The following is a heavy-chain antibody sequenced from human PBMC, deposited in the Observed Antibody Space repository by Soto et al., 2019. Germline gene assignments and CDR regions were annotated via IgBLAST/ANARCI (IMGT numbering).Heavy chain of an antibody. Sequence: NPSETLSLTCIVYGGSVSSGRYYWSWIRQPPGKGLEWIGYMYYSGSTNYNPSLQSRVTISIHTSKNQFSLKLSSVTAADTAVYYCARTYVDTAMIEYYFDYWGQGTLVTVSS. CDR2: MYYSGST. V-gene: IGHV4-61*01. D-gene: IGHD5-18*01. CDR3: ARTYVDTAMIEYYFDY. J-gene: IGHJ4*02. CDR1: GGSVSSGRYY.